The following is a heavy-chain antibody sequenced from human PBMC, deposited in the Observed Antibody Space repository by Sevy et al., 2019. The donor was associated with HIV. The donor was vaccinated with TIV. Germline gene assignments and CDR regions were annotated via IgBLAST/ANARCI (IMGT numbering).Heavy chain of an antibody. Sequence: GGSLRLSCAASGFTFSSYSMNWVRQAPGKGLEWVSSISSSSSYIYYADSVKGRFTISRDNAKNSLYLQMNSLRAEDTAVHYCARDIPITMIVVVIPENPNAFDIWGQGTMVTVSS. CDR2: ISSSSSYI. CDR1: GFTFSSYS. CDR3: ARDIPITMIVVVIPENPNAFDI. V-gene: IGHV3-21*01. J-gene: IGHJ3*02. D-gene: IGHD3-22*01.